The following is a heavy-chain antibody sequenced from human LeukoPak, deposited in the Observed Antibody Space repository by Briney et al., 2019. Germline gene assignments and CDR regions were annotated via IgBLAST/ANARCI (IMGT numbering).Heavy chain of an antibody. CDR2: ISYDGSNK. D-gene: IGHD4-11*01. CDR1: GFTFSSYA. CDR3: ARDRTTANPTRIDY. V-gene: IGHV3-30-3*01. J-gene: IGHJ4*02. Sequence: PGRSLRLSCAASGFTFSSYAMHWVRQAPGKGLEWVAVISYDGSNKYYADSVKGRFTISRDNSKNTLYLQMNSLRAEDTAVYYCARDRTTANPTRIDYWGQGTLVTVSS.